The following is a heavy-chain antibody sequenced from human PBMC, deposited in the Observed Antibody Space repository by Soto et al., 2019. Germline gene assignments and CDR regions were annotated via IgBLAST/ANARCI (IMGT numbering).Heavy chain of an antibody. J-gene: IGHJ6*03. CDR3: ARDFPYGVEHITIYYYYMDV. CDR2: ISSSSSTI. D-gene: IGHD3-3*01. V-gene: IGHV3-48*01. Sequence: GGSLRLSGAASGFTFSSYSMNWVRQAPGKGREWVSYISSSSSTIYYADSLKGRFIISRDNAKNSLYLQMNSLRAEDTAVYYCARDFPYGVEHITIYYYYMDVWGKGTTVTVSS. CDR1: GFTFSSYS.